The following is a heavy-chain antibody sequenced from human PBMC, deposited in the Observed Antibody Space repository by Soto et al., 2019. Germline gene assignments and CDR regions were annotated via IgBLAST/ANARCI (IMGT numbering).Heavy chain of an antibody. V-gene: IGHV2-5*02. J-gene: IGHJ4*02. CDR1: GFSLTANGVG. D-gene: IGHD3-9*01. Sequence: ITLKESSPPLVKPTQTLTLTCSFSGFSLTANGVGVGWVRQPPGLALEWLAMVYWDDDKHYSASLRSRLSITKDTSKNQVVLTMTNMDPVDPCTYYCATLTGSHWGQGALVTVSS. CDR2: VYWDDDK. CDR3: ATLTGSH.